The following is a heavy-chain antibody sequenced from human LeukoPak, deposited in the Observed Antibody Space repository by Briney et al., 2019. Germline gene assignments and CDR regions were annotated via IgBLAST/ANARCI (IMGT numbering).Heavy chain of an antibody. D-gene: IGHD3-22*01. J-gene: IGHJ4*02. CDR1: GASITSSTYY. Sequence: SETLSLTCTVSGASITSSTYYWGWIRQPPGKGLEWIGSIYNSGSTYHNPSLKSRVTISVDTSKIHFSLKLSSVTAADTAVYYCARHGYDSGGYYLGGVDYWGQGTLVTVSS. V-gene: IGHV4-39*01. CDR2: IYNSGST. CDR3: ARHGYDSGGYYLGGVDY.